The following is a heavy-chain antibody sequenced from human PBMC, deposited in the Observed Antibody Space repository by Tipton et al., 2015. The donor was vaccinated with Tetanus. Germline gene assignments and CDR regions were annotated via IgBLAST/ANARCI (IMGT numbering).Heavy chain of an antibody. J-gene: IGHJ4*02. V-gene: IGHV3-23*01. CDR2: ISGTGGTT. Sequence: SLRLSCAASGFTLSTYAMSWVRQAPGKRLEWVSGISGTGGTTWYADSVKGRFTISRDNSKNTLYLQMNSLRADDTAVYYCANCGYRSSWFHYWGQGTLVTVSS. CDR1: GFTLSTYA. D-gene: IGHD6-13*01. CDR3: ANCGYRSSWFHY.